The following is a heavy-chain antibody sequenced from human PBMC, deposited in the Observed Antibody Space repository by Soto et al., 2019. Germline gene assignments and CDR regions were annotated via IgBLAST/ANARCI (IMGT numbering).Heavy chain of an antibody. Sequence: GGSLRLSCTASGSTFGDYAMSWVRQAPGKGLEWVGFIRSKAYGGTTDYAASVKGRFTISRDDSKSIAYLQMNSLKTEDTAVYYCTRVRPHYYDSSGYYHYDAFDIWGQGTMVTVSS. D-gene: IGHD3-22*01. CDR3: TRVRPHYYDSSGYYHYDAFDI. CDR2: IRSKAYGGTT. CDR1: GSTFGDYA. V-gene: IGHV3-49*04. J-gene: IGHJ3*02.